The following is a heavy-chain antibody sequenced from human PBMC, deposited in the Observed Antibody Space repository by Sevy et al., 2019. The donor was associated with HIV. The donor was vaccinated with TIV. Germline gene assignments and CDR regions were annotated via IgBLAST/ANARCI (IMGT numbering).Heavy chain of an antibody. J-gene: IGHJ5*02. CDR1: GGSISSYY. D-gene: IGHD2-21*01. CDR3: ARTPRCGGDCYANSRLGHGANWFDP. V-gene: IGHV4-59*12. Sequence: SETLSLTCTVSGGSISSYYWSWIRQPPGKGLEWIGYIYYSGSTNYNPSLKSRVTISVDTSKNQFSLKLSSVTAADTAVYYCARTPRCGGDCYANSRLGHGANWFDPWGQGTLVTVSS. CDR2: IYYSGST.